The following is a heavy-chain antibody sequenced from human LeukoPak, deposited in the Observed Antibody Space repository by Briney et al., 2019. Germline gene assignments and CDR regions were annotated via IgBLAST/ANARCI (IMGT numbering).Heavy chain of an antibody. J-gene: IGHJ5*02. CDR3: ARVKEGSITIFGVVTNPNWFDP. CDR1: GGTFSSYA. D-gene: IGHD3-3*01. V-gene: IGHV1-69*13. Sequence: SVKVSCKASGGTFSSYAISWVRQAPGQGLEWMGGIIPIFGTANYARKFQGRVTITADESTSTAYMELSSLRSEDTAVYYCARVKEGSITIFGVVTNPNWFDPWGQGTLVTVSS. CDR2: IIPIFGTA.